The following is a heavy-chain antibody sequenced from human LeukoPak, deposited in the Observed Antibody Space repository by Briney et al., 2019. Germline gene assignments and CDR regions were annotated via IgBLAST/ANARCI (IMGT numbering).Heavy chain of an antibody. D-gene: IGHD4-23*01. CDR3: AREGLLRWSTLGDFDY. CDR2: ISYDGSNK. CDR1: GFTFSSYA. Sequence: PGRSLRLSCAASGFTFSSYAMHWVRQAPGKGLEWVAVISYDGSNKYYADSVKGRFTISRDNSKNTLYLKMNSLRAEDTAVYYCAREGLLRWSTLGDFDYWGQGTLVTVSS. J-gene: IGHJ4*02. V-gene: IGHV3-30-3*01.